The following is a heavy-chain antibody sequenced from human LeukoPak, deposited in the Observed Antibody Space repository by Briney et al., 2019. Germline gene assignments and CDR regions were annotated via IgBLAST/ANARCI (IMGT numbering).Heavy chain of an antibody. CDR1: GGTFSSYA. J-gene: IGHJ5*02. V-gene: IGHV1-69*06. Sequence: ASVKVSCKASGGTFSSYAISWVRQAPGQGLEWMGGIIPIFGTANYAQKFQGRVTITADKSTSTAYMELSSLRSEDTAVYYCARGFCSGGSCLTPWFDPWGQGTLVTVSS. D-gene: IGHD2-15*01. CDR2: IIPIFGTA. CDR3: ARGFCSGGSCLTPWFDP.